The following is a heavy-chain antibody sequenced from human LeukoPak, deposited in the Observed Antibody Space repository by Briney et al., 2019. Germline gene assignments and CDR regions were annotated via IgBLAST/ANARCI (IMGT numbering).Heavy chain of an antibody. CDR3: ARGKNIVGATRGYYYFDY. CDR2: INHSGST. CDR1: GGSFSGYY. V-gene: IGHV4-34*01. Sequence: SETLSLTCAVYGGSFSGYYWSWIRQPPGKGLEWIGEINHSGSTNCNPSLKSRVTISVDTSKNQFSLKLSSVTAADTAVYYCARGKNIVGATRGYYYFDYWGQGTLVTVSS. D-gene: IGHD1-26*01. J-gene: IGHJ4*02.